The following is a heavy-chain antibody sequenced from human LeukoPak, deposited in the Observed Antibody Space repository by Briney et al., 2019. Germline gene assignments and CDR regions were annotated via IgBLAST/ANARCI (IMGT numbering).Heavy chain of an antibody. CDR2: INPSGGST. CDR1: GYTFTSYY. D-gene: IGHD4-17*01. Sequence: ASVKVSCKASGYTFTSYYMHWVRQAPGQGLEWMGIINPSGGSTRYAQKFQGRVTMTRETSTSTVYMELSSLRSEDTAVYYCARNPVTTKYFDYWGQGTLVTVSS. J-gene: IGHJ4*02. V-gene: IGHV1-46*01. CDR3: ARNPVTTKYFDY.